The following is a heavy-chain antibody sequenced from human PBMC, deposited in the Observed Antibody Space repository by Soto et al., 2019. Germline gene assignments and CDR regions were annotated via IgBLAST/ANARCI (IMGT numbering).Heavy chain of an antibody. CDR3: ARDGTEYYGEYYDY. J-gene: IGHJ4*02. CDR2: IGTRGNTK. CDR1: GFTFSDYY. D-gene: IGHD4-17*01. Sequence: DWTGGSLRLSCATSGFTFSDYYMSWIRQAPGKGLEWVSYIGTRGNTKYYADSVRGRFTIFRDNAKNSLYLQMNSLRADDTAVYYCARDGTEYYGEYYDYWGQGIPVTVSS. V-gene: IGHV3-11*01.